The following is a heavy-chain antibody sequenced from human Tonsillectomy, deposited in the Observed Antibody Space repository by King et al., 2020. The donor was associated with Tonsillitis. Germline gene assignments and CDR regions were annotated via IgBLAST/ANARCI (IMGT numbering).Heavy chain of an antibody. J-gene: IGHJ5*02. V-gene: IGHV3-7*03. CDR3: ARGVVPARGSNWFDP. CDR2: IKQDGSEK. D-gene: IGHD2-15*01. Sequence: VQLVESGGGLVQPGGSLRLSCAASGFTFSSYWRSWVRQAPGKGLEWVANIKQDGSEKYYVDSVKGRFTISRDNAKNSLYLQMNSLRAEDTAVYYCARGVVPARGSNWFDPWGQGTLVTVSS. CDR1: GFTFSSYW.